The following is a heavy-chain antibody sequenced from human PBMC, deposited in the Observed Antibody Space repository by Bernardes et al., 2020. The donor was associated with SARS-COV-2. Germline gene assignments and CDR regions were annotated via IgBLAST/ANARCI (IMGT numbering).Heavy chain of an antibody. CDR2: IYSGGST. CDR3: AREVAGRRGGY. CDR1: GFTVSSNY. Sequence: GGSLRLSCAASGFTVSSNYMSWVRQAPGKGLEWASVIYSGGSTYYADSVKGRFTISRDNSKNTLYLQMNSLRAEDTAVYYCAREVAGRRGGYWGQGTLVTVSS. J-gene: IGHJ4*02. V-gene: IGHV3-53*01. D-gene: IGHD3-10*01.